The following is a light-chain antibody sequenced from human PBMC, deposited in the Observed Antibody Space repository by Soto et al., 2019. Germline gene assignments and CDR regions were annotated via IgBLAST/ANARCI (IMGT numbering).Light chain of an antibody. CDR2: KAS. V-gene: IGKV1-5*03. CDR3: QHYNSYSEA. J-gene: IGKJ1*01. CDR1: QTISSW. Sequence: DIQMTQSPSTLSGSVGDRVTITCRASQTISSWSAWYQQKPGKAPKLLIYKASTLKSGVPSRFSGSGSGTEFTLTISSLQPDDFATYSCQHYNSYSEAFGQGTKVELK.